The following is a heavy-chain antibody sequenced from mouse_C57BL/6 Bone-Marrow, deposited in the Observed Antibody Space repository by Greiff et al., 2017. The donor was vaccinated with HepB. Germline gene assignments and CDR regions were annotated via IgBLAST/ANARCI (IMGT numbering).Heavy chain of an antibody. Sequence: QVQLQQPGAELVRPGTSVKSSCKASGYTFTSYWMHWVKQRPGQGLEWIGVIDPSDSYTNYNQKFKGKATLTVDTSSSTAYMQLSSLTSEDSAVYYCARPPLYSNLGMDYWGQGTAVTVSS. J-gene: IGHJ4*01. CDR2: IDPSDSYT. V-gene: IGHV1-59*01. CDR3: ARPPLYSNLGMDY. D-gene: IGHD2-5*01. CDR1: GYTFTSYW.